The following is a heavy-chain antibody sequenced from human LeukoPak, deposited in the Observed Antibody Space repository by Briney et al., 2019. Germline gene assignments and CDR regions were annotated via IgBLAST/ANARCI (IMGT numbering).Heavy chain of an antibody. V-gene: IGHV4-34*01. CDR3: ARTRLLYPVDY. Sequence: PSETLSLTCAVYGGSFSGYYWSWIRQPPGKGLEWIGEINHSGSTNYNPSLKRRVTISVDTSKNQFSLNLSSVTAPDTSVYYCARTRLLYPVDYWGQGTLVTVSS. CDR2: INHSGST. D-gene: IGHD2-15*01. CDR1: GGSFSGYY. J-gene: IGHJ4*02.